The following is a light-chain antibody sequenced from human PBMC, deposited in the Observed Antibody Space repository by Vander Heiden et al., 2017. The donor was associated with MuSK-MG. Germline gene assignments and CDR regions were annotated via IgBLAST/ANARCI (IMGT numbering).Light chain of an antibody. CDR1: SSDVGSYKY. Sequence: QSALTQPPSASGSPEPSVTISCSGTSSDVGSYKYVAWYQQHPGKAPKLMIDEVNKRPSGIPDRFSGSKSGNTASLTVSGLQAEDEAEYYCTSFAGSTNVFGTGTKVTVL. V-gene: IGLV2-8*01. CDR3: TSFAGSTNV. CDR2: EVN. J-gene: IGLJ1*01.